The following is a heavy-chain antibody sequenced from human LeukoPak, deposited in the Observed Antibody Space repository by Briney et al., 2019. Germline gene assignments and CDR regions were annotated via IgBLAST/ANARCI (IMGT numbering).Heavy chain of an antibody. CDR1: GFTFSNAW. Sequence: PGGSLRLSCAASGFTFSNAWMSWVRQAPGKGLEWVGRIKSKTDGGTTDYAAPVKGRFTISRDDSKNTLYLQMNSLKTEDTAVYYCTTVPCSGGSCYNPVEPPFDSWGQGTLVTVSS. J-gene: IGHJ4*02. CDR3: TTVPCSGGSCYNPVEPPFDS. CDR2: IKSKTDGGTT. V-gene: IGHV3-15*01. D-gene: IGHD2-15*01.